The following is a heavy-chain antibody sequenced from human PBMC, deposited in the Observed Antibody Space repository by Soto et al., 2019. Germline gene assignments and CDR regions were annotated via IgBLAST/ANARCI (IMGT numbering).Heavy chain of an antibody. D-gene: IGHD2-2*02. V-gene: IGHV3-72*01. CDR1: GFTFSDHY. CDR2: SRNRGQSHIA. CDR3: DRDTYTALDY. Sequence: PGGSLRLSCAASGFTFSDHYMDGVRQAPGKGLEWVVRSRNRGQSHIADYAASVKGRFTMSRDDSENSLHLQMNSLKTEDTDVYYCDRDTYTALDYWGQGTLVTVSS. J-gene: IGHJ4*02.